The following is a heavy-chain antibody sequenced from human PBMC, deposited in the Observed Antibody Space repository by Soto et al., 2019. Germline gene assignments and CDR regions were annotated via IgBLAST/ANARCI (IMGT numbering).Heavy chain of an antibody. CDR1: GLTFSSFE. CDR3: ATRSTDYYFY. Sequence: EVQLLESGGGVVQPGGSLRLSCVVSGLTFSSFEMDWVRQAAGKGPEWISYISRGATTTYYADSVRGRFTISRDDAENSVFLQMDSLRVEDTAIYFCATRSTDYYFYWGQGTLVTVSS. V-gene: IGHV3-48*03. J-gene: IGHJ4*02. CDR2: ISRGATTT. D-gene: IGHD3-9*01.